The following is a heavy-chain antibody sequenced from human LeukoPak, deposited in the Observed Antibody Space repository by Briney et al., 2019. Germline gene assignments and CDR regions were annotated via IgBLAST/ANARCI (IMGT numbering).Heavy chain of an antibody. CDR1: GYTFTSYG. V-gene: IGHV1-18*01. J-gene: IGHJ4*02. D-gene: IGHD2-15*01. Sequence: ASVKVSCKASGYTFTSYGIIWVRQAPGQGLEWMGWISAYNGNTNYAQKLQGRVTMTTDTSTSTAYMELRSLRSDDTAVYYCARDGRPVVAATGVDYWGQGTLVTVSS. CDR2: ISAYNGNT. CDR3: ARDGRPVVAATGVDY.